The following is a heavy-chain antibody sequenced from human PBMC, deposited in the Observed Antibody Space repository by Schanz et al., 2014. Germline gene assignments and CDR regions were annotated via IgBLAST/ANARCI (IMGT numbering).Heavy chain of an antibody. D-gene: IGHD2-2*01. V-gene: IGHV1-69*02. CDR2: IIPIHGIV. CDR1: GGTFSTYP. J-gene: IGHJ3*02. Sequence: QVQLVQSGAEVKKPGSSMKVSCKASGGTFSTYPINWLRQAPGQGLEWMGRIIPIHGIVNYAQRFQDRVTFTADKSTSTAYMELSSLRYEDTALYYCARGTMPGTFDIWGQGTMVTVSS. CDR3: ARGTMPGTFDI.